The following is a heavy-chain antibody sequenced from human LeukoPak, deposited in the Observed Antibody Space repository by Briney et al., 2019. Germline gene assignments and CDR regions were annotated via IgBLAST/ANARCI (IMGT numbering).Heavy chain of an antibody. CDR2: IYSGGGT. J-gene: IGHJ3*02. Sequence: PGWSLSLSCPASGFTVRSNYMSWVRPAPGRGVAWVSGIYSGGGTDYADSVKGRFTISRDNSKNTLYLQMNSLRAEDTAVYYCARAVGVTAIHNAFDIWGQGTMVTVSS. V-gene: IGHV3-66*02. CDR1: GFTVRSNY. CDR3: ARAVGVTAIHNAFDI. D-gene: IGHD2-21*02.